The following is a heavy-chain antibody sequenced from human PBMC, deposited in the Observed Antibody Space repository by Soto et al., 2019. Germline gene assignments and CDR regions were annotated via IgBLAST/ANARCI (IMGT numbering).Heavy chain of an antibody. CDR3: VRDGSKTLRDWFDP. V-gene: IGHV4-4*07. CDR2: VYATGTT. CDR1: GGSINKFY. Sequence: QVHLQESGPGLVKPSETLSLSCSVSGGSINKFYWSWIRKTAGKGLEWMGRVYATGTTDYNPSLRGRVAMSGDISRKTFSLRLTSVTAADTGVYYCVRDGSKTLRDWFDPWGQGKLVTVSS. J-gene: IGHJ5*02. D-gene: IGHD4-17*01.